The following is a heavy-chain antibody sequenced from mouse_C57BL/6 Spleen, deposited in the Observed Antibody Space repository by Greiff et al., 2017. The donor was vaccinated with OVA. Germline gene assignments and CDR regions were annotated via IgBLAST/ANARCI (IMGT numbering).Heavy chain of an antibody. CDR3: ARGDDGYYLYFDY. Sequence: VQLQESDAELVKPGASVKISCKVSGYTFTDHTIHWMKQRPEQGLEWIGYIYPRDGSTKYNEKFKGKATLTADKSSSTAYMQLNSLTSEDSAVYFCARGDDGYYLYFDYWGQGTTLTVSS. J-gene: IGHJ2*01. CDR2: IYPRDGST. V-gene: IGHV1-78*01. CDR1: GYTFTDHT. D-gene: IGHD2-3*01.